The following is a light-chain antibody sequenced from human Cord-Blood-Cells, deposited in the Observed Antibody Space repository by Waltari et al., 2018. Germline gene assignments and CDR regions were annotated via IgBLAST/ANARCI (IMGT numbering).Light chain of an antibody. CDR2: DVS. CDR3: SSYTSSSTWV. V-gene: IGLV2-14*01. CDR1: SGYVGGYNY. J-gene: IGLJ3*02. Sequence: QSALTQPASVSGSPGQSITIPFTGTSGYVGGYNYVSWYQQHPGTAPKLMIYDVSNRPSGVSNRFSGSKSGNTASLTISGLQAEDEADYYCSSYTSSSTWVFGGVTKLTVL.